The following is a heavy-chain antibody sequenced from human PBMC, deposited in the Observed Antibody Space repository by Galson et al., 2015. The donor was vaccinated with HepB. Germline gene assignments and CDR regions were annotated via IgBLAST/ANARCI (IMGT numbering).Heavy chain of an antibody. CDR2: INGYKGNT. D-gene: IGHD3-3*01. J-gene: IGHJ6*03. Sequence: SVKVSCKASGYTFTSYGISWVRQAPGQGLEWMGWINGYKGNTNYAQKLQGRVTMTTDTSTSTAYMELRSLRSDDTAVYYCARGVGDYDFWSGYYYYYYYYMDVWGKGTTVTVSS. CDR1: GYTFTSYG. V-gene: IGHV1-18*01. CDR3: ARGVGDYDFWSGYYYYYYYYMDV.